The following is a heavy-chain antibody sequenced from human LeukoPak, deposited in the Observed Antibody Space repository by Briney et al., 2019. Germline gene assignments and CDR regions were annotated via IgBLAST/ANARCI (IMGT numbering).Heavy chain of an antibody. CDR1: GGSISRYH. D-gene: IGHD6-13*01. J-gene: IGHJ5*02. CDR2: IYYSGTT. V-gene: IGHV4-59*08. Sequence: PSETLSHTCSVSGGSISRYHWYWIRQSPGKGLEWIGYIYYSGTTNYNRSLKSRVTISIDTSKNQFTLKVSSVTAADTAMYFCAGALAAAGSRGWFDPWGQGTLVTVSS. CDR3: AGALAAAGSRGWFDP.